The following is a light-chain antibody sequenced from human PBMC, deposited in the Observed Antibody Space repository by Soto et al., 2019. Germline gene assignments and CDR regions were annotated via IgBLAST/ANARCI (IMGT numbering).Light chain of an antibody. CDR3: QQYNSYWT. J-gene: IGKJ1*01. CDR1: QTISNW. Sequence: DIQMTQSPSTLSASVGDRGTISCRASQTISNWLAWYQQKPGKAPKLLIYDASSLESGVPSRFSGSGSGTEFTLTISSLQPDDFATYYCQQYNSYWTFGQGTKVDI. V-gene: IGKV1-5*01. CDR2: DAS.